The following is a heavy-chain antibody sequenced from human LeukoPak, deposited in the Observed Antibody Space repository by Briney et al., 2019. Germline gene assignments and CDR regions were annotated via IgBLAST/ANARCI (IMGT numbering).Heavy chain of an antibody. CDR1: GYTLTELS. CDR2: FDPEDGET. J-gene: IGHJ3*02. CDR3: ATYARLVVTNDAFDI. V-gene: IGHV1-24*01. D-gene: IGHD3-22*01. Sequence: ASVKVSCKVSGYTLTELSMHWVRQAPGKGLEWMGGFDPEDGETIYAQKFQGRVTMTEDTSTDTAYMELSSLRSEDTAVYYCATYARLVVTNDAFDIWGQGTMVTVSS.